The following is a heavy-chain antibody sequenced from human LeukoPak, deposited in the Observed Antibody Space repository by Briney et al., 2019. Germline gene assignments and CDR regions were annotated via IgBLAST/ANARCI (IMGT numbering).Heavy chain of an antibody. V-gene: IGHV3-21*01. CDR3: ASYYYDSSGLVY. Sequence: GSLRLSCAASGFTFSSYSMNWVRQAPGKGLEWVSSISSSSSYIYYADSVKGRFTISRDNVKNSLYLQMNSLRAEDTAVYYCASYYYDSSGLVYWGQGTLVTVSS. CDR1: GFTFSSYS. CDR2: ISSSSSYI. D-gene: IGHD3-22*01. J-gene: IGHJ4*02.